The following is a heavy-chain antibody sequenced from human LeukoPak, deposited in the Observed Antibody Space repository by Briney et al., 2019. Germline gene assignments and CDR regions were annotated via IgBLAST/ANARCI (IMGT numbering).Heavy chain of an antibody. J-gene: IGHJ3*02. D-gene: IGHD3-22*01. Sequence: SETLSLTCTVSGGSISSYYWSWIRQPAGKGLEWIGRIYTSGSTNYNPSLKSRVTMPIDTSKNQFSLNLSSVTAAVTAVYYCARDYYDSSGYSRGAFDIWGQGTMVTVSS. CDR3: ARDYYDSSGYSRGAFDI. V-gene: IGHV4-4*07. CDR1: GGSISSYY. CDR2: IYTSGST.